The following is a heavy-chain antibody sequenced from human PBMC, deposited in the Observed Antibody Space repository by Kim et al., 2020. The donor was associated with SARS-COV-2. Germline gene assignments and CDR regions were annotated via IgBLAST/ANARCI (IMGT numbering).Heavy chain of an antibody. J-gene: IGHJ4*02. V-gene: IGHV2-5*01. CDR3: AHRQKASSGWYFDY. Sequence: SPSLKSRLTITKDTSKNQVVLTMTNMDPVDTATYYCAHRQKASSGWYFDYWGQGTLVTVSS. D-gene: IGHD6-19*01.